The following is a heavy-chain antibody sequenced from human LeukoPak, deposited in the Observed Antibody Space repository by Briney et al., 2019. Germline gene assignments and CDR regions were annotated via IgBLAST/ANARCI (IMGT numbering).Heavy chain of an antibody. CDR3: AKNLLGSGAYSWYFDL. Sequence: QPGGSLRLSCSASGFTFSRYAMHWVRQAPGKGLEYVSAISSNGGSTYYADSVKGRVTISRDNSKNTLYLQMNSLRAEDTAVYSCAKNLLGSGAYSWYFDLWGRGTLVTVSS. CDR2: ISSNGGST. D-gene: IGHD1-26*01. V-gene: IGHV3-64*04. CDR1: GFTFSRYA. J-gene: IGHJ2*01.